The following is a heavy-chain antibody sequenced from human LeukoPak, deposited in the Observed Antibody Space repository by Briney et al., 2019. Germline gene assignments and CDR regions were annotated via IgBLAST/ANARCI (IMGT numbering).Heavy chain of an antibody. D-gene: IGHD5-18*01. CDR2: IYYSGST. J-gene: IGHJ4*02. CDR3: ARQPRIQLWLKFDY. V-gene: IGHV4-39*01. CDR1: GGSISSNSYY. Sequence: KASETLSLTCAVSGGSISSNSYYWGWIRQPPGKGLGWIGSIYYSGSTYYNPSLKSRVTISVDTSKNQFSLKLSSVTAADTAVYYCARQPRIQLWLKFDYWGQGTLVTVSS.